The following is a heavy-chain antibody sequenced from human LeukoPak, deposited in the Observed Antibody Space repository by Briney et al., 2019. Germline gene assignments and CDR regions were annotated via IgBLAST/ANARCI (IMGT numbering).Heavy chain of an antibody. CDR1: GFTFSSYG. CDR2: ISYDGSNK. CDR3: AKASHYYGSGSPIDY. D-gene: IGHD3-10*01. J-gene: IGHJ4*02. V-gene: IGHV3-30*18. Sequence: GRSLRLSCAASGFTFSSYGMHWVRQAPGKGLEWVAVISYDGSNKYYADSVKGRFTISRDNSKNTLYLQMNSLRAEDTAVYYCAKASHYYGSGSPIDYWGQGTLVTVSS.